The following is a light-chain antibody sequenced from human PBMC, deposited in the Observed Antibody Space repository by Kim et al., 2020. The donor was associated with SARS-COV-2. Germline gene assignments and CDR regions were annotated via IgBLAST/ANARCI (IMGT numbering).Light chain of an antibody. V-gene: IGLV2-14*03. Sequence: HSITISCSGTSSDVGGYNYVSWYQQHPGKAPQLMIYAVTKRPSGVSNRFSGSKSGNTASLTISGLQTEDEAHYYCSSYTSSSTLVFGGGTKLTVL. CDR1: SSDVGGYNY. J-gene: IGLJ3*02. CDR3: SSYTSSSTLV. CDR2: AVT.